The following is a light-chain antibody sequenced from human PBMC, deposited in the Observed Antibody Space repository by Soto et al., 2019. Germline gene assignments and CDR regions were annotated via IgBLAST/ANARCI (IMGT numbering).Light chain of an antibody. Sequence: QSVLTQPASVSGSPGQSITISCTGTSSDVGGYNYVSWYQQHPGKAPKLMIYDVSNRPSGVSNRFSGSKSGNTASLTFSGLQAEDEADYYCSSYTSSSTPLVFGTGTKVTVL. CDR1: SSDVGGYNY. V-gene: IGLV2-14*01. CDR2: DVS. CDR3: SSYTSSSTPLV. J-gene: IGLJ1*01.